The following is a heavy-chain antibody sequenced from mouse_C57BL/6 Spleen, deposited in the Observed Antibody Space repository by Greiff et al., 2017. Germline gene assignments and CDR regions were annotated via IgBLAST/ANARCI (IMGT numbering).Heavy chain of an antibody. Sequence: QVQLQQPGAELVRPGSSVKLSCKASGYTFTSYWMDWVKQRPGQGLEWIGNIYPSDSETHYNQTFKDKATLTVDKSSSTAYMQLSSLTSEDSAVYYCARGPGGAYWGQGTLVTVSA. CDR3: ARGPGGAY. CDR2: IYPSDSET. J-gene: IGHJ3*01. V-gene: IGHV1-61*01. CDR1: GYTFTSYW.